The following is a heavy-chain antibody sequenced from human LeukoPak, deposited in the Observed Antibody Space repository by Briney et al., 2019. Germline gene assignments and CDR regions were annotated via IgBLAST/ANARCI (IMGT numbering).Heavy chain of an antibody. CDR3: GRDFGLSGTKRSFDI. D-gene: IGHD1-7*01. J-gene: IGHJ3*02. V-gene: IGHV3-11*01. Sequence: GGSLRLSCAASGFIFSDYYMGWIRQAPGKGLEWVSYISGSGSTIFYADSVKGRFTISGDNAKNSMHLQMNSLRAEDTAVYYCGRDFGLSGTKRSFDIWGQGTMVTVSS. CDR2: ISGSGSTI. CDR1: GFIFSDYY.